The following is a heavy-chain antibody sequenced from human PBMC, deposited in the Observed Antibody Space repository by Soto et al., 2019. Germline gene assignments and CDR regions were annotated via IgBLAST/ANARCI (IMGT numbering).Heavy chain of an antibody. CDR3: SKETGLAWAGVFDAFDM. J-gene: IGHJ3*02. Sequence: QVQLVESGGGVVQPGRSLRLSCAASGYTFSNYGMHWVRQAPGKGLEWVAGISYDGSKAHYADSVKGRFTISRDNSKHTLSLQMHSLRVEDTAVYYCSKETGLAWAGVFDAFDMWGQGTMVTVSS. D-gene: IGHD3-10*01. CDR2: ISYDGSKA. V-gene: IGHV3-30*18. CDR1: GYTFSNYG.